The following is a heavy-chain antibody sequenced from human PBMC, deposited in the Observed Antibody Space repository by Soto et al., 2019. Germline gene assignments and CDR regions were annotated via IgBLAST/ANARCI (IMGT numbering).Heavy chain of an antibody. CDR1: GFTFSSYS. J-gene: IGHJ4*02. D-gene: IGHD3-22*01. V-gene: IGHV3-21*01. CDR2: ISSSSSYI. Sequence: NPGGSLRLSCAASGFTFSSYSMNWVRQAPGKGLEWVSSISSSSSYIYYADSVKGRFTISRDNAKNSLYLQMNSLRAEDTAVYYCARNYYDSSGYYYFGYWGQGTLVTVSS. CDR3: ARNYYDSSGYYYFGY.